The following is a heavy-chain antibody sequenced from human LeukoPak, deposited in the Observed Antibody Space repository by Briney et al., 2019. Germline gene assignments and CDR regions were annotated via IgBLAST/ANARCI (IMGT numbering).Heavy chain of an antibody. Sequence: GGSLRLSCAASGFTFSSYGMSWVRQAPGKGLEWVSAISGSGGSTYYADSAKGRFTISRDNSKNTLYLQMNSLRAEDTAVYYCAKYGLGSGIQVWGDFGMDVWGQGTTVTVSS. CDR3: AKYGLGSGIQVWGDFGMDV. D-gene: IGHD5-18*01. J-gene: IGHJ6*02. CDR2: ISGSGGST. V-gene: IGHV3-23*01. CDR1: GFTFSSYG.